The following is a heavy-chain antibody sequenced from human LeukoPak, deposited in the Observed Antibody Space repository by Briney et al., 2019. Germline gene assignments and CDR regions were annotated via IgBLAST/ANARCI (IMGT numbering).Heavy chain of an antibody. J-gene: IGHJ3*02. CDR3: ARAEDFYESSGYPTGDAFDI. Sequence: SETLSLTCAVYGGSFSGYYWSWIRQPPGKGLEWIGEIYHSGSTNYNPSLKSRVTISVDTSKNQFSLTLSSVTTADTAVYYCARAEDFYESSGYPTGDAFDIWGQGTMVTVSS. CDR1: GGSFSGYY. CDR2: IYHSGST. D-gene: IGHD3-22*01. V-gene: IGHV4-34*01.